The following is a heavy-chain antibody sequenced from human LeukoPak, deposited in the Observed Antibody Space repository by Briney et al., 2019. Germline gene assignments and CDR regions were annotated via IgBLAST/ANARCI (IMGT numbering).Heavy chain of an antibody. CDR1: GFTFSSYA. J-gene: IGHJ4*02. V-gene: IGHV3-23*01. D-gene: IGHD5-18*01. CDR3: AKGNGYSYGRYYFDY. CDR2: ITASGGNT. Sequence: GGSLRLSSAASGFTFSSYAMCWVPHAPRKGLEWVSAITASGGNTYYTDSVKGRFTISRDNSKNTLYLQVNSLRAEDTAVYYCAKGNGYSYGRYYFDYWGQGTLVTVSS.